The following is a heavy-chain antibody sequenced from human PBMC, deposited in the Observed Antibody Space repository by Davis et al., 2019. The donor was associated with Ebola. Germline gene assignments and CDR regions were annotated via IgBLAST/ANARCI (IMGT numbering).Heavy chain of an antibody. J-gene: IGHJ6*02. CDR1: GFTLSNAW. D-gene: IGHD3-3*01. CDR2: IDETGTYT. Sequence: SLKIPCSASGFTLSNAWMTRVRQAPGQGLEWVSYIDETGTYTNYADSVKGRFTISRDNAKNSLFLQMNSLRADDTAVDYCAKDDFWSYGMDVWGQGNTVTVSS. CDR3: AKDDFWSYGMDV. V-gene: IGHV3-11*06.